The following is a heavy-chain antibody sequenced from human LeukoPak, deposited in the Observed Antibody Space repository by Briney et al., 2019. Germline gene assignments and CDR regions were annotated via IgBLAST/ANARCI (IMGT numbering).Heavy chain of an antibody. J-gene: IGHJ4*02. D-gene: IGHD5-12*01. Sequence: ASVRVSCKASGYMFTDYFMHWVRQAPGQGPEWMGWINPNSDGTSYAQKFQGRVTMTSDTSISTAYMELSSLRSDDTAVYYCARDRYSGYDYWGQGTLVTVSS. CDR2: INPNSDGT. CDR3: ARDRYSGYDY. CDR1: GYMFTDYF. V-gene: IGHV1-2*02.